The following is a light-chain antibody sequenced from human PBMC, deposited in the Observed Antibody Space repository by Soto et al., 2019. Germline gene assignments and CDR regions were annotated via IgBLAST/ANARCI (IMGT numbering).Light chain of an antibody. J-gene: IGKJ4*01. Sequence: EILLPQSPATLSVSPGDSAPPSCRASQSVSSNLAWYQQKPGQAPRLLIYGASTRATGIPARFSGSGSGTEFTLTISRLQSEEFATYDCQHSYSTPTFGGGTKVDIK. V-gene: IGKV3-15*01. CDR1: QSVSSN. CDR2: GAS. CDR3: QHSYSTPT.